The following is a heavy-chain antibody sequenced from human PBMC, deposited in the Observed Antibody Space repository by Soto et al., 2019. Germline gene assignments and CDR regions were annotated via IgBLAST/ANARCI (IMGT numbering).Heavy chain of an antibody. J-gene: IGHJ4*02. CDR1: GFTFSSYA. D-gene: IGHD1-7*01. Sequence: QVQLVESGGGVIQPGRSLRLSCAASGFTFSSYAMHWVRQAPGKGLEWVAVISYDGSNKYYADSVKGRFTISRDNSKNTLYLQMNSLRAEDTAVYYCARDQSLTGTSAWDVGYWGQGTLVTVSS. CDR3: ARDQSLTGTSAWDVGY. CDR2: ISYDGSNK. V-gene: IGHV3-30-3*01.